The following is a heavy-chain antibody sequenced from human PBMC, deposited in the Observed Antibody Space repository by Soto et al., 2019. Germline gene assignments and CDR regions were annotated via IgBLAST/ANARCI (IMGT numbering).Heavy chain of an antibody. CDR3: ARGLEWSRALDP. J-gene: IGHJ5*02. D-gene: IGHD3-3*01. CDR1: GYTFTRYD. Sequence: QVQLVQSGAEVKKPGAPVKVSCKASGYTFTRYDINWVRQATGQGLEWMGWMNPNSGNTGYAQKFQGRVTMTRNTSISTAYMELSSLRSEDTAVYYFARGLEWSRALDPWGQGTLVTVSS. V-gene: IGHV1-8*01. CDR2: MNPNSGNT.